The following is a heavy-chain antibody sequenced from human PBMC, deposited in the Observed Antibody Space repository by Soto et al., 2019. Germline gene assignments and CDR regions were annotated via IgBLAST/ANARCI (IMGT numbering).Heavy chain of an antibody. CDR1: GGTFSSYT. CDR2: IIPIFGTA. CDR3: ARALDTAGLCYYYYGMDV. Sequence: SVKVSCKASGGTFSSYTISWVRQAPGQGLEWMGGIIPIFGTANYAQKFQGRVTITADESTSTAYMELSSLRSEDTAVYYCARALDTAGLCYYYYGMDVWGQGTTVTVSS. D-gene: IGHD5-18*01. J-gene: IGHJ6*02. V-gene: IGHV1-69*13.